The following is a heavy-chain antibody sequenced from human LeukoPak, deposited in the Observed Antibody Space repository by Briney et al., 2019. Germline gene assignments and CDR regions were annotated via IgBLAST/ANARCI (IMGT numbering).Heavy chain of an antibody. CDR2: ISAYNGNT. D-gene: IGHD6-19*01. J-gene: IGHJ6*02. V-gene: IGHV1-18*01. Sequence: GASVKVSCKASGYTFTSYGIRWVRQAPGQGLEWMGCISAYNGNTNYAQKLQGRVTMTTDTSTSTAYMELRSLRSDDTAVYYCARVPMYSSGWYVSYYYYYGMDVWGQGTRSPSP. CDR3: ARVPMYSSGWYVSYYYYYGMDV. CDR1: GYTFTSYG.